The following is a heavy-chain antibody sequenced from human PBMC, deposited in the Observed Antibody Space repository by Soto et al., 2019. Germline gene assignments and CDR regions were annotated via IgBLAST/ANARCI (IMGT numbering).Heavy chain of an antibody. J-gene: IGHJ4*02. CDR3: ARDGVLFRAGFDS. V-gene: IGHV3-11*01. CDR2: ISTSGTST. CDR1: GFTFSNHY. Sequence: QMHLVESGGGLVKPGGSLRLSCEASGFTFSNHYMAWIRQAPGKGLEWVSYISTSGTSTFYADSVKGRFTISRDNAKDSLFPQMNSLRVDDTAVYFCARDGVLFRAGFDSWGQGTLVTVAS. D-gene: IGHD3-3*01.